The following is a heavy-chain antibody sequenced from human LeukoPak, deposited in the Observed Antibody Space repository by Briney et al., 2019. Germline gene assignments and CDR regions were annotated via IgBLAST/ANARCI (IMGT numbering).Heavy chain of an antibody. CDR2: IIPILGIA. CDR1: GGTFSSYA. CDR3: AGAAAGIGIHLDY. J-gene: IGHJ4*02. V-gene: IGHV1-69*04. Sequence: SVKVSCKASGGTFSSYAISWVRQAPGQGLEWMGRIIPILGIANYAQKFQGRVTITADKSTSTAYIELSSLRSEDTAVYYCAGAAAGIGIHLDYWGQGTLVTVSS. D-gene: IGHD6-13*01.